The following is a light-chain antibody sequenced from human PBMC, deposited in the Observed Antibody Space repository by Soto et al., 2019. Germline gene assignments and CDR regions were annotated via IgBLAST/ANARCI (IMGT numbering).Light chain of an antibody. Sequence: SVLAQPASVSGSPGQSITISGTGTSSNVGSHKLVSWYQQHPGKAPKLMIFVVNKRPSGVSNRFSVSKSGNTASLTISGLKVEAEADYYCCSSGGSPTHVLGSGTKGTVL. CDR2: VVN. V-gene: IGLV2-23*02. J-gene: IGLJ1*01. CDR1: SSNVGSHKL. CDR3: CSSGGSPTHV.